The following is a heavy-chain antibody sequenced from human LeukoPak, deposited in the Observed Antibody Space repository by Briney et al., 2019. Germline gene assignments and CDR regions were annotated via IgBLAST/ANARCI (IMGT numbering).Heavy chain of an antibody. CDR3: AREGYVGDYFDY. V-gene: IGHV3-23*01. CDR2: ISGSGGST. J-gene: IGHJ4*02. Sequence: PGGSLRLSCAASGFTFSSYAMSWVRQAPGKGLEWVSAISGSGGSTYYADSVKGRFTISRDNSKNTLYLRMNSLRAEDTAVYYCAREGYVGDYFDYWGQGTLVTVSS. CDR1: GFTFSSYA. D-gene: IGHD1-1*01.